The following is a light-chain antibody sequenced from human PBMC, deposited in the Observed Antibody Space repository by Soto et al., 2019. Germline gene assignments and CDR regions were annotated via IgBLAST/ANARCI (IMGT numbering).Light chain of an antibody. Sequence: DIQMTQSPSSLSASVGDRDTITCRASQSMSSYLNWYQQKPGKAPKLLIYAASSLQSGVPSRFSGSGSGTDFTLTISSLQPEDFATYYCQQSYSTPLTFCQGTKVEIK. CDR1: QSMSSY. V-gene: IGKV1-39*01. CDR2: AAS. J-gene: IGKJ1*01. CDR3: QQSYSTPLT.